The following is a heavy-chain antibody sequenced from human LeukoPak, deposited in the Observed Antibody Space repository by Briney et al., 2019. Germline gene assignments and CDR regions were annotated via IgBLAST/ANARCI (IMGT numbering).Heavy chain of an antibody. V-gene: IGHV5-10-1*01. J-gene: IGHJ4*02. Sequence: GESLKISCKGSGYSFTTYWINWVRQLPGKGLEWVGRIDPSDSYSHYNPSFQGHVTISADKSISTAYLQWSSLKASDTATYYCATAGYYFDSDGQPTLNWGQGTLVTVSS. CDR3: ATAGYYFDSDGQPTLN. D-gene: IGHD3-22*01. CDR2: IDPSDSYS. CDR1: GYSFTTYW.